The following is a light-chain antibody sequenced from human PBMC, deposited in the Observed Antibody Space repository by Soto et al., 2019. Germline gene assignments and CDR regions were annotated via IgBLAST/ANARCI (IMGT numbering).Light chain of an antibody. CDR1: QSITIW. V-gene: IGKV1-5*01. J-gene: IGKJ1*01. CDR3: QHYNSYSGT. CDR2: DAS. Sequence: DIQMTQSPSTLSASVGDRVTITCRASQSITIWLAWYQQKPGNAPKLLIFDASSLESGVPSRFSGRGSGTEFTLTISSLQPDDFATYYCQHYNSYSGTFGQGTKVEIK.